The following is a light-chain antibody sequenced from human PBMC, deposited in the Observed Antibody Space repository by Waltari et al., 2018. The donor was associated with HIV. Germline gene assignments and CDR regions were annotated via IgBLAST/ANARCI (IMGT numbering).Light chain of an antibody. CDR2: DVT. Sequence: QSALPQPPSASGSPGQSVTISCTGTSSDIGAYNYVAWYQQYPGQAPKLMIYDVTKRPSGVPDRFSGSKSGNTASLTVSGLQAEDEADYYCASHAGSKDVFGGGTKLTVL. J-gene: IGLJ2*01. CDR3: ASHAGSKDV. CDR1: SSDIGAYNY. V-gene: IGLV2-8*01.